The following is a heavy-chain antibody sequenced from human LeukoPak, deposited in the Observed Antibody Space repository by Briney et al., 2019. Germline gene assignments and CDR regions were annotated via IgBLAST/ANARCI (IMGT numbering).Heavy chain of an antibody. D-gene: IGHD3-22*01. Sequence: MPSETLSLTCAVSGHAIGLGYYWGWIRQSPGKGLEWIGSIYHTGSTYYNPSLKSRVTISVDTSKNQFSLKLSSVTAADTAVYYCARQDDSSGYSYWGQGTLVTVSS. J-gene: IGHJ4*02. CDR1: GHAIGLGYY. CDR3: ARQDDSSGYSY. V-gene: IGHV4-38-2*01. CDR2: IYHTGST.